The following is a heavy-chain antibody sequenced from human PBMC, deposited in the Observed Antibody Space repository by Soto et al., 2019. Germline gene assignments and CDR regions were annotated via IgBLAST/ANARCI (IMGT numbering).Heavy chain of an antibody. CDR2: IYPGDSDT. CDR3: ARHSVTDILTGYYFAREAAYMDV. J-gene: IGHJ6*03. V-gene: IGHV5-51*01. D-gene: IGHD3-9*01. CDR1: GYSFTRYW. Sequence: GGALKISCKCSGYSFTRYWIGWVRQMPGKGLGWVGVIYPGDSDTRYSPSFQGKVTIPADKSISTAYLQWSSLKASDTARYYCARHSVTDILTGYYFAREAAYMDVWGKGTTVTVSS.